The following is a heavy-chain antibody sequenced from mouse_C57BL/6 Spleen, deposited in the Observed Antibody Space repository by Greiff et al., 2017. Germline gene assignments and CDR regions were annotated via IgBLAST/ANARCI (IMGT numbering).Heavy chain of an antibody. Sequence: VQLQQSGPELVKPGASVKLSCKASGYTFTSYDINWVKQRPGQGLEWIGWIYPRVGSTKYNEKFKGKATLTVGTSSSTGYRELHSLTSEDSGVYFCARSGYYGSEAMDYWGQGTSVTVSS. V-gene: IGHV1-85*01. CDR3: ARSGYYGSEAMDY. CDR2: IYPRVGST. CDR1: GYTFTSYD. D-gene: IGHD1-1*01. J-gene: IGHJ4*01.